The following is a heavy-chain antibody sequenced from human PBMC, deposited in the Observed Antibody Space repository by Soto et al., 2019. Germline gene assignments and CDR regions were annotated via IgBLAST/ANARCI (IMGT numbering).Heavy chain of an antibody. Sequence: GGSLRLSCSASGFTFISYAMHWVRQAPGKGLEYVSAISSNGGSTYYADSVKGRFTISRDNSKNTLYLQMSSLRAEDTAVYYCVKLTFWSGYYTDYWGQGTLVTVSS. D-gene: IGHD3-3*01. V-gene: IGHV3-64D*06. CDR1: GFTFISYA. CDR3: VKLTFWSGYYTDY. J-gene: IGHJ4*02. CDR2: ISSNGGST.